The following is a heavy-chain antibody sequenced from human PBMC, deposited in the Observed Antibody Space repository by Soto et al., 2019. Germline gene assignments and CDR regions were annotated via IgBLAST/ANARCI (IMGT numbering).Heavy chain of an antibody. J-gene: IGHJ4*02. CDR2: ITAYSADT. D-gene: IGHD4-4*01. Sequence: QVQLVQSGAEVKRPGASVKVSCRASGYVFNTYGLSWVRQAPGQGLEWMGWITAYSADTNYAQKFKGRVTMTIDTSTNTAYMELRSLRSDDTALYFCARDGSLACNYEYWGQGTLVTVSS. V-gene: IGHV1-18*01. CDR3: ARDGSLACNYEY. CDR1: GYVFNTYG.